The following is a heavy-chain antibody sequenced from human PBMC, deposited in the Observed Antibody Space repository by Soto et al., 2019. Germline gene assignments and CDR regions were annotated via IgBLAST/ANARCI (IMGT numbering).Heavy chain of an antibody. Sequence: QVQLVQSGAEVKKPGASVKVSCKASGYTFTSYGISWGRQAPRQGREWMGWTSAYNGNTNHAQKGQDRFTMTTDTSTSTPYMELKSLRPDDTAVYYCARGVGWEPIDYWGQGTLLTVSS. J-gene: IGHJ4*02. CDR3: ARGVGWEPIDY. CDR2: TSAYNGNT. D-gene: IGHD1-26*01. CDR1: GYTFTSYG. V-gene: IGHV1-18*01.